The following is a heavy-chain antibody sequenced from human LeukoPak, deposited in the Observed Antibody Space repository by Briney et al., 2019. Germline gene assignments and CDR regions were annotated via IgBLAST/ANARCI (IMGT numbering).Heavy chain of an antibody. CDR2: MKQDGREK. Sequence: GGSLRLSCVASGFIFCNYWMSWVRQVPGKGLEWVANMKQDGREKYLLDSVKGRITISRDNAKNSVYLQINGLTDEDTAVYDCARGGGSGRYGQPFDSWGQGTLVTVSS. V-gene: IGHV3-7*01. J-gene: IGHJ4*02. CDR1: GFIFCNYW. CDR3: ARGGGSGRYGQPFDS. D-gene: IGHD6-25*01.